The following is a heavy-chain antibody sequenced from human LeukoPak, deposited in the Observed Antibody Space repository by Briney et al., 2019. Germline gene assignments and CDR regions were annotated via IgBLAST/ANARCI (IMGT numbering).Heavy chain of an antibody. D-gene: IGHD6-13*01. CDR2: INHSGST. J-gene: IGHJ4*02. CDR1: GGSFSGYY. Sequence: SETLSLTCAVYGGSFSGYYWSWIRQPPGKGLEWIGEINHSGSTNYNPSLKSRVTMSVDTSKNQFSLKLSSVTAADTAVYYCRGSSWGLIDYWGQGTLVTVSS. V-gene: IGHV4-34*03. CDR3: RGSSWGLIDY.